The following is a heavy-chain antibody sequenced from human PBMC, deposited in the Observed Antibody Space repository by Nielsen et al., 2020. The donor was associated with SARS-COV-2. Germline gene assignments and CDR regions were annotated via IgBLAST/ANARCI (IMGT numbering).Heavy chain of an antibody. CDR2: INPNSGGT. V-gene: IGHV1-2*02. D-gene: IGHD2-2*01. Sequence: WVRQAPGQGLEWMGWINPNSGGTNYAQKFQGRVTMTRDTSISTAYMELSRLRSDDTAVYYCAGAVGYCSSTSCYRDYYYYGMDVWGQGTTVTVSS. CDR3: AGAVGYCSSTSCYRDYYYYGMDV. J-gene: IGHJ6*02.